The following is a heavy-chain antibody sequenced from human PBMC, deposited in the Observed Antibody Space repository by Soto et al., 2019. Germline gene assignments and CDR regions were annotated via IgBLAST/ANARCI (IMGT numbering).Heavy chain of an antibody. V-gene: IGHV4-59*08. CDR1: GASISRDH. D-gene: IGHD7-27*01. J-gene: IGHJ4*02. CDR3: ETYLTGAGGRGH. Sequence: SETLSLTCSVSGASISRDHWNWIRQPPGKGLEWIGDYSGSTNYNPSLKSRLTLSVDTSKNQFSLTLKPVTAADTVVYFCETYLTGAGGRGHWGKGTLVTVSS. CDR2: YSGST.